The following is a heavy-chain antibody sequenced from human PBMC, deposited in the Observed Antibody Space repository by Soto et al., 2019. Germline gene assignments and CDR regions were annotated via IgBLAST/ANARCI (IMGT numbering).Heavy chain of an antibody. D-gene: IGHD6-13*01. Sequence: SVKVSCKASGGTFSGYAISWVRQATGKGLEWMGGIIPIFGTANYAQKFQGRVTITAAESTSTAYMELSSLRSEDTAVYYCSIEIAAASLSYYYYYGMDVWGQGTTVTVSS. CDR2: IIPIFGTA. V-gene: IGHV1-69*01. CDR1: GGTFSGYA. J-gene: IGHJ6*02. CDR3: SIEIAAASLSYYYYYGMDV.